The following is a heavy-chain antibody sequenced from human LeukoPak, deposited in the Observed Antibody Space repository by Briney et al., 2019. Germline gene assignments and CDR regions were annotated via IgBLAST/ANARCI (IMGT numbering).Heavy chain of an antibody. D-gene: IGHD3-10*01. CDR3: ARDGWFGELLDY. CDR2: IYTSGST. Sequence: SETVSLTCSVSGGSISSYYWSWIRQPAGKGLGWIERIYTSGSTNYNPSLKSRVTMSVETSVETSKNQFSLRLSSVTAADTAVYYCARDGWFGELLDYWGQGTLVIVSS. J-gene: IGHJ4*02. V-gene: IGHV4-4*07. CDR1: GGSISSYY.